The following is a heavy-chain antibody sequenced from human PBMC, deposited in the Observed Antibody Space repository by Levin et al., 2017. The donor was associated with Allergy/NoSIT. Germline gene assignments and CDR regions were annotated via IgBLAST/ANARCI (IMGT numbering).Heavy chain of an antibody. D-gene: IGHD5-18*01. Sequence: SVKVSCKASGGTFSSYAISWVRQAPGQGLEWMGGITPMFGTANYAQKFKGRVTITADESTSTAYMELSSLRSEDTAVYFCAREGGHNYGNLMHYWGQGTLVTVSS. CDR1: GGTFSSYA. CDR2: ITPMFGTA. J-gene: IGHJ4*02. V-gene: IGHV1-69*13. CDR3: AREGGHNYGNLMHY.